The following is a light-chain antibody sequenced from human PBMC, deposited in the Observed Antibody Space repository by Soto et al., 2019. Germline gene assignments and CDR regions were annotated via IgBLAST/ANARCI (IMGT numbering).Light chain of an antibody. Sequence: DIQMTQSPSSLSASLGDRVTITCRASQSISSYLNWYQQKPGKAPKLLIYAASSLQSGVPPRFSGSGSGTDFTLTISSLQPEDFATYYCQQSYSTPWTFGQGTKVDIK. CDR3: QQSYSTPWT. CDR1: QSISSY. J-gene: IGKJ1*01. V-gene: IGKV1-39*01. CDR2: AAS.